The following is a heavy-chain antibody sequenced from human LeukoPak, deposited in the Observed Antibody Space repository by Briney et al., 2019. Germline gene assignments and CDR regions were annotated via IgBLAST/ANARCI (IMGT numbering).Heavy chain of an antibody. D-gene: IGHD3-3*01. CDR3: AREIFGVVKGWFDP. J-gene: IGHJ5*02. CDR1: VGSLSGSIDY. CDR2: IYYSGST. Sequence: SETLSLTCTVSVGSLSGSIDYCGWIRQPPGKGLEWIGSIYYSGSTYYNPSLKSRVTISVDTSKNQFSLKLSSVTAADTAVYYCAREIFGVVKGWFDPWGQGTLVTVSS. V-gene: IGHV4-39*01.